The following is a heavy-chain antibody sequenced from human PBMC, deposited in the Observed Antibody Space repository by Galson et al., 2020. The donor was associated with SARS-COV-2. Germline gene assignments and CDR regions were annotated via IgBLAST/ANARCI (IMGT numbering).Heavy chain of an antibody. CDR1: GFTFSTYS. D-gene: IGHD1-1*01. CDR3: AGNGY. V-gene: IGHV3-7*01. CDR2: IKKDGIEK. J-gene: IGHJ4*02. Sequence: GGSLRLSCAVSGFTFSTYSMTWARQAPGKGLEWVATIKKDGIEKHYVDSVKGRFTISRDNTKNSLYLQMSSLRVEDTAVYYCAGNGYWGQGTLVIVSS.